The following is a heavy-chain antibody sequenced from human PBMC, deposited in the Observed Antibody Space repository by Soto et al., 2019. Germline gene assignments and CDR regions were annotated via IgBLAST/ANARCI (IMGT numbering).Heavy chain of an antibody. J-gene: IGHJ4*02. V-gene: IGHV3-30-3*01. CDR2: ISFDGTNK. Sequence: QVQLVESGGGVVQPGMSLTLSCAASGFTFSTYAVHWVRQAPGKGLEWVAVISFDGTNKLYADSVKDRLTISRDNSKNTLYVQRSSLRAEDTAVYYCARASLTSSESYTTFSYLDFWGQGTLVTVSS. CDR1: GFTFSTYA. D-gene: IGHD1-26*01. CDR3: ARASLTSSESYTTFSYLDF.